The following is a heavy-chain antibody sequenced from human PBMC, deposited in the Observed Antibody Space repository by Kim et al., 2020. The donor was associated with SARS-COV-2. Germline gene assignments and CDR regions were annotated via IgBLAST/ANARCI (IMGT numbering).Heavy chain of an antibody. D-gene: IGHD3-10*01. Sequence: GGSLRLSCAASRFTFSSYDMHWVRQAPGKGLEWVAVISYDGSNKYYADSVKGRFTISRDNSKNTLYLQMNSLRAEDTAVYYCAKDFEITMVRGVQYYYYYGMDVWGQGTTVTVSS. CDR3: AKDFEITMVRGVQYYYYYGMDV. CDR2: ISYDGSNK. CDR1: RFTFSSYD. V-gene: IGHV3-30*18. J-gene: IGHJ6*02.